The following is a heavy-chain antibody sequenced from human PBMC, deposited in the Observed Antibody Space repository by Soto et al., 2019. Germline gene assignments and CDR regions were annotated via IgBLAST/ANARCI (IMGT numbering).Heavy chain of an antibody. CDR3: ARETGYTVGYSGFEI. CDR2: IIPLFGTA. Sequence: QVQLVQSGAEVKKPGSSVKVSCKASGGPFNSYSMIWVRQAPGQGLEWMGGIIPLFGTASYPQKFQGRVTITADESTTTTFMELRSLTSEDTAVYYCARETGYTVGYSGFEIWGQGTLVTISA. CDR1: GGPFNSYS. D-gene: IGHD5-12*01. V-gene: IGHV1-69*01. J-gene: IGHJ3*02.